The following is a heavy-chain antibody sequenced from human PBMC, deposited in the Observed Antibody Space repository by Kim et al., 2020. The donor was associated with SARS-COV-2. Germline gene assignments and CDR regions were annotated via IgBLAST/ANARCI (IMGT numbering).Heavy chain of an antibody. CDR2: INHSGST. V-gene: IGHV4-34*01. CDR1: GGSFSGYY. CDR3: ARGRFKVVPAAILDY. D-gene: IGHD2-2*02. Sequence: SETLSLTCAVYGGSFSGYYWSWIRQPPGKGLEWIGEINHSGSTNYNPSLKSRVTISVDTSKNQFSLKLSSVTAADTAVYYCARGRFKVVPAAILDYWGQG. J-gene: IGHJ4*02.